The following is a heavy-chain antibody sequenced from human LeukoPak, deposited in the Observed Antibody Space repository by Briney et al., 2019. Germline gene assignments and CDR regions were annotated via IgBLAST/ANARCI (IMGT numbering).Heavy chain of an antibody. CDR1: GYSFTSYG. CDR3: ARERSGWFFSN. V-gene: IGHV1-18*01. CDR2: INPYNGNT. D-gene: IGHD6-19*01. Sequence: ASVKVSCKASGYSFTSYGITWVRQAPGQGLERMGWINPYNGNTNYAQKLQGRVTMTTDTSTSTAYMDLRSLRSDDTAVYYCARERSGWFFSNWGQGTLVTVSS. J-gene: IGHJ4*02.